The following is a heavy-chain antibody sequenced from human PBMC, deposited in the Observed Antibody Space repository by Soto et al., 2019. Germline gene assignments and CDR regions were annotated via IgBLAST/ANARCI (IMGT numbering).Heavy chain of an antibody. D-gene: IGHD6-13*01. Sequence: QLQLQESGPGLVKPSETLSLTCTVSGGSISSSSFHWGWIRQPPGKGLEWIGSIYYSGSTYYSPYLQYRVTTSLHTYNNQCPPKLSDVTAADTDVYYWERRDRADGTDWWFDPWGQGTLVTVYS. CDR2: IYYSGST. J-gene: IGHJ5*02. CDR3: ERRDRADGTDWWFDP. CDR1: GGSISSSSFH. V-gene: IGHV4-39*01.